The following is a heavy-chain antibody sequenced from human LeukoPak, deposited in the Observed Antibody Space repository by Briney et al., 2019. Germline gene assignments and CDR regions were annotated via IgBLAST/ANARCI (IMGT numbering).Heavy chain of an antibody. J-gene: IGHJ4*02. CDR2: MNPNSGNT. V-gene: IGHV1-8*01. Sequence: ASVKVFCKASGYTFTSYDINWVRQATGQGLEWMGWMNPNSGNTGYAQKFQGRVTMTRNTSISTAYMELSSLRSEGTAVYYCARAARITMVRGVKRTYYFDYWGQGTLVTVSS. CDR3: ARAARITMVRGVKRTYYFDY. CDR1: GYTFTSYD. D-gene: IGHD3-10*01.